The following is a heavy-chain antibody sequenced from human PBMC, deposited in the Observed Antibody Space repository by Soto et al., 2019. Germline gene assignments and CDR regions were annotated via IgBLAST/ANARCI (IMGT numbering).Heavy chain of an antibody. V-gene: IGHV3-23*01. CDR3: ARLPIIGYYYYYYMDV. D-gene: IGHD3-10*01. J-gene: IGHJ6*03. Sequence: QLLESGGGLVQPGGSLRLSCAASGFTFAGYAMTWVRQAPGKGLEWVLVISGGGGTTYYADSVKGRFTISRDNSKNTLYLQMNSLRAEDTAVYYCARLPIIGYYYYYYMDVWGKGTTVTVSS. CDR2: ISGGGGTT. CDR1: GFTFAGYA.